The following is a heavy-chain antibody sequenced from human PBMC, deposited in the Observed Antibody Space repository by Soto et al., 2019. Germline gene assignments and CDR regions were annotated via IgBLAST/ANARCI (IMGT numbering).Heavy chain of an antibody. J-gene: IGHJ1*01. D-gene: IGHD5-18*01. CDR1: GRIFSSFP. Sequence: QVQVVQSGAEVKKPGSSVKISCKSSGRIFSSFPTSWVRQVPGQVLEWMGGVISASGSVTYAPKFQGRVTLTAVNSACIGYMELTSLTSEDTAIYYCARVGSRDAYNYVLDQWCPGTMVTGSS. CDR3: ARVGSRDAYNYVLDQ. V-gene: IGHV1-69*06. CDR2: VISASGSV.